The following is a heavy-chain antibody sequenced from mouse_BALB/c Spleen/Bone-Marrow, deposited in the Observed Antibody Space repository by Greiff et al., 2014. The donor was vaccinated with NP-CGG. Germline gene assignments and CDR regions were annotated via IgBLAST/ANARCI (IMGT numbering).Heavy chain of an antibody. Sequence: VKLVESGPSLVQPSQSLSITCTVSGFSLTSYGVHWVRQSPGKGLEWLGAIWRGGSTDYNAAFMSRLSITKDNSKSQVFFKMNSLQADDTAIYYCAKNYYGSSYYWGQGTTLTVSS. CDR3: AKNYYGSSYY. CDR1: GFSLTSYG. J-gene: IGHJ2*01. D-gene: IGHD1-1*01. V-gene: IGHV2-5-1*01. CDR2: IWRGGST.